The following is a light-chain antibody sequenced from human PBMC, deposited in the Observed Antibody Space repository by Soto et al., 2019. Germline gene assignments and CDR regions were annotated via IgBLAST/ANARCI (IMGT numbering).Light chain of an antibody. Sequence: EIVLTQSPATLSLSPGERATFSCRASQCVSSYLAWYQQKPGQAPRLLIYDASNRATGIPARFSGSGSGTDFTLTISSLEPEDFAVYYCQQRSNWPPITFGQGTRLEIK. CDR2: DAS. CDR1: QCVSSY. V-gene: IGKV3-11*01. J-gene: IGKJ5*01. CDR3: QQRSNWPPIT.